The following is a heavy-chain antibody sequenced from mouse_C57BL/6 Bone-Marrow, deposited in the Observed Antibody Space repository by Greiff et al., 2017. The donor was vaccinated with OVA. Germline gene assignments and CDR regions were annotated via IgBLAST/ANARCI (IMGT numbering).Heavy chain of an antibody. D-gene: IGHD2-4*01. Sequence: QVQLKESGPGLVQPSQSLSITCTVSGFSLTSYGVHWVRQSPGKGLEWLGVIWSGGSTDYNAAFISRLSISKDNSKSQVFFKMNSLQTDDTAMYYCAKHATRLGGWYFDVWGTGTTVTVSS. CDR3: AKHATRLGGWYFDV. CDR1: GFSLTSYG. V-gene: IGHV2-2*01. J-gene: IGHJ1*03. CDR2: IWSGGST.